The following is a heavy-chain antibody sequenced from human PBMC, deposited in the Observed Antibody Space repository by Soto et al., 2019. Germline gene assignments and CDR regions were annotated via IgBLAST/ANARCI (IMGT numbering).Heavy chain of an antibody. Sequence: GASVKVSCKASGYTFTSYGISWVRQAPGQGLEWMGWISAYNGNTNYAQKLQGRVTMTTDASTSTAYMELRSLRSDDTAVYYCARDGKYGSSSEYYYYGMDVWGQGTTVTVSS. D-gene: IGHD6-6*01. CDR2: ISAYNGNT. V-gene: IGHV1-18*01. J-gene: IGHJ6*02. CDR3: ARDGKYGSSSEYYYYGMDV. CDR1: GYTFTSYG.